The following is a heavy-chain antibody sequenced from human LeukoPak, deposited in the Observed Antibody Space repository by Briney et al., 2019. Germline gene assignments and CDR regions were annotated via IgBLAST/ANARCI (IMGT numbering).Heavy chain of an antibody. J-gene: IGHJ4*02. D-gene: IGHD3-10*01. Sequence: PSETLSLTCAVYGGSFSGYYWSWIRQPPGKGLEWIGEINRSGSTNYNPSLKSRVTISVDTSKNQFSLKLSSVTAADTAVYYCARVGPVTYYYGSGSYRGYFDYWGQGTLVTVSS. CDR2: INRSGST. CDR3: ARVGPVTYYYGSGSYRGYFDY. V-gene: IGHV4-34*01. CDR1: GGSFSGYY.